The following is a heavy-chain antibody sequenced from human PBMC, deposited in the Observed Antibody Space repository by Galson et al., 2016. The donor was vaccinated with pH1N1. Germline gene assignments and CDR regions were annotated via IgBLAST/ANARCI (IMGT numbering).Heavy chain of an antibody. V-gene: IGHV3-53*01. CDR2: IYRGGST. CDR1: GFSVSNNH. Sequence: SLRLSCAPSGFSVSNNHMSWVRQAPGKGLEWVSVIYRGGSTYYADSLEGRLTISRDDTKNMLYLQMNSLRVDDTAIYYCPGTLLSFGEPNNADFWGQGTQVTVSS. CDR3: PGTLLSFGEPNNADF. D-gene: IGHD3-10*01. J-gene: IGHJ4*02.